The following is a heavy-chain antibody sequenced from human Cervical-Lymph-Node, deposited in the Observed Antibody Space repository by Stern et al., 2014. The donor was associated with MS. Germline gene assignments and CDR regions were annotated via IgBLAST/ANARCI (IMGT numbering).Heavy chain of an antibody. D-gene: IGHD4-11*01. CDR2: ISPIFGTA. J-gene: IGHJ4*02. CDR1: GGTFSSYA. V-gene: IGHV1-69*01. Sequence: VQLVESGAEVKKPGSSVKVSCKASGGTFSSYAISWVRQAPGQGLEWMGGISPIFGTANYAQKFQGRVTITADEATSTAYMELSSLRSEDTAVYYCAELHDYSNYTDYWGQGTLVTVSS. CDR3: AELHDYSNYTDY.